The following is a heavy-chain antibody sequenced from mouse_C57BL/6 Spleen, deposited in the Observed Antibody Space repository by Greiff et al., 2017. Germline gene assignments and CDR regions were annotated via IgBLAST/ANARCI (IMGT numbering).Heavy chain of an antibody. J-gene: IGHJ2*01. V-gene: IGHV1-81*01. Sequence: VKLMESGAELARPGASVKLSCKASGYTFTSYGISWVKQRTGQGLEWIGEIYPRSGNTYYNEKFKGKATLTADKSSSTAYMELRSLTSEDSAVYFCARRDDYDGYFDYWCQGTTLTVSS. CDR3: ARRDDYDGYFDY. CDR2: IYPRSGNT. CDR1: GYTFTSYG. D-gene: IGHD2-4*01.